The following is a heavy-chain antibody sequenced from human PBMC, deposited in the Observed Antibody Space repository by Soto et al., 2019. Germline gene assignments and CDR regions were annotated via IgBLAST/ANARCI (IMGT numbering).Heavy chain of an antibody. V-gene: IGHV3-33*01. CDR1: GLTFSPSA. J-gene: IGHJ6*02. Sequence: QVQLVESGGGVVQPGRSLKLSCAASGLTFSPSAIHWVRQAPGKGLEWVAVIWYDGSKKYYADSVKGRFTISRDNSKNKLYLQMNNLRVDDTAVYYCARETLHDSSGYGGYYYGMDVWGQGTTVTVSS. D-gene: IGHD3-22*01. CDR2: IWYDGSKK. CDR3: ARETLHDSSGYGGYYYGMDV.